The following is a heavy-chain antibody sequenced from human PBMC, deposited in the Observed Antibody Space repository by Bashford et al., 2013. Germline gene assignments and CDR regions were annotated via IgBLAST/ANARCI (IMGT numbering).Heavy chain of an antibody. J-gene: IGHJ4*02. D-gene: IGHD6-19*01. CDR2: ISGSSGST. V-gene: IGHV3-23*01. CDR3: ARDHQQWLVGVFDY. Sequence: VRQAPGKGLEWVSAISGSSGSTYYADSVKGRFTISRDNSKYTLYLQMNSLRAEDTAVYYCARDHQQWLVGVFDYWGQGPWSPSPQ.